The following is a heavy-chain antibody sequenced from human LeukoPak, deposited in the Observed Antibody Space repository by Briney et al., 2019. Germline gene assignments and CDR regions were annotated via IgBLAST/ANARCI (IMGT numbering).Heavy chain of an antibody. CDR2: IKSKVEGGST. V-gene: IGHV3-15*01. J-gene: IGHJ3*02. CDR1: GFTFSSYG. Sequence: PGGSLRLSCAASGFTFSSYGMHWVRQAPGKGLEWVGRIKSKVEGGSTDFAGPVKGRFSISRDDSKNTLYLEMSSLKPEDTAVYLCTTENRVSLSPSLHKIRGNIYVLDIWGQGTMVTVSS. D-gene: IGHD3-10*01. CDR3: TTENRVSLSPSLHKIRGNIYVLDI.